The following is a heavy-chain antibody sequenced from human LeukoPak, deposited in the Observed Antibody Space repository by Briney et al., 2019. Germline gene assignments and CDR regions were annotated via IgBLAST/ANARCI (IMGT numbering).Heavy chain of an antibody. CDR1: GGSVSSGNYF. CDR3: ARDLSGNYGMDV. V-gene: IGHV4-61*01. J-gene: IGHJ6*02. CDR2: IYYSGST. D-gene: IGHD3-16*02. Sequence: PSETLSLTCTVSGGSVSSGNYFWSWIRQPPGKGLEWIGYIYYSGSTKYNPSLQSRVTISVDTSKNQFSLRLSSVSAADTAVYYCARDLSGNYGMDVWGQGTTVTVFS.